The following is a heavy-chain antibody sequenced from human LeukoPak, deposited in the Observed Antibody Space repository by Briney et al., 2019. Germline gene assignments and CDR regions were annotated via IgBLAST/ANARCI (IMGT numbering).Heavy chain of an antibody. V-gene: IGHV4-34*01. CDR3: ARQYYDYVWGSYRSYYFDY. CDR2: INHSGST. CDR1: GGSFSGYY. J-gene: IGHJ4*02. Sequence: SETLSLTCAVYGGSFSGYYWSWIRQPPGKGLEWIGEINHSGSTNYNPSLKSRVTISVDTSKNQLSLKLSSVTAADTAVYYCARQYYDYVWGSYRSYYFDYWGQGTLVTVSS. D-gene: IGHD3-16*02.